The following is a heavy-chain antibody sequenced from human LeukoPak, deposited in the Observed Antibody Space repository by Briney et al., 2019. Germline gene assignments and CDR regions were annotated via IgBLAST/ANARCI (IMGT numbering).Heavy chain of an antibody. CDR2: IGTAGDT. Sequence: EGSLRLSCAASGFTFSSYDMHWVRQATGKGLEWVSAIGTAGDTYYPGSVKGRFTISRENAKNSLYLQMNSLRAGDTAVYYCARMYSSGWPHYYYYMDVWGKGTTVTVSS. CDR3: ARMYSSGWPHYYYYMDV. J-gene: IGHJ6*03. D-gene: IGHD6-19*01. CDR1: GFTFSSYD. V-gene: IGHV3-13*01.